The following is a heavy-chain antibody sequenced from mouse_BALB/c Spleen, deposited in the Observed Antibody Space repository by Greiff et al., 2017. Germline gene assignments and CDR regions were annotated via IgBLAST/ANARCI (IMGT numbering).Heavy chain of an antibody. CDR1: GYAFSSYW. V-gene: IGHV1-80*01. J-gene: IGHJ4*01. D-gene: IGHD2-1*01. CDR3: AREGYGNYYAMDY. CDR2: IYPGDGDT. Sequence: VQLVESGAELVRPGSSVKISCKASGYAFSSYWMNWVKQRPGQGLEWIGQIYPGDGDTNYNGKFKGKATLTADKSSSTAYMQLSSLTSEDSAVYFCAREGYGNYYAMDYWGQGTSVTVSS.